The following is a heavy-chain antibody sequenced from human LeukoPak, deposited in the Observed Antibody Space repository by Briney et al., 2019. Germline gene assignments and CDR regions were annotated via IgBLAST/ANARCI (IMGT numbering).Heavy chain of an antibody. V-gene: IGHV4-59*08. Sequence: SETLSLTCTVSGGSISSYYWSWIRQPPGKGLEWIGYIYYSGSTNYNPSLKSRVTISVDTPKNQFSLKLSSVTAADTAVYYCARLGVGATDYFDYWGQGTLVTVST. D-gene: IGHD1-26*01. CDR3: ARLGVGATDYFDY. CDR1: GGSISSYY. CDR2: IYYSGST. J-gene: IGHJ4*02.